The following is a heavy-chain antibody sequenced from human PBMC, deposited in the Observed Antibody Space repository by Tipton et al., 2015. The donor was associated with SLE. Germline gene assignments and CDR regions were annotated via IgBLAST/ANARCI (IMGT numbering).Heavy chain of an antibody. CDR1: GFAFSSYA. CDR2: ISYDGSNK. V-gene: IGHV3-30*14. Sequence: RSLRLSCAASGFAFSSYAMHWVRQAPGKGLEWVAVISYDGSNKYYADSVKGRFTISRDNSKNTLYLQMDSLRTEDTAVYYCARDFTGQKNMDVWGKGTTVTVSS. CDR3: ARDFTGQKNMDV. D-gene: IGHD3-9*01. J-gene: IGHJ6*03.